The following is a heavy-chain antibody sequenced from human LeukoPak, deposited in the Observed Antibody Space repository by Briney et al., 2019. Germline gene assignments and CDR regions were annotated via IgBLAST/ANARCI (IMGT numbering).Heavy chain of an antibody. Sequence: GGSLILSCAASGFTFDDYDMHWVRQAPGKGLEWVSGISWNSGSIGYADSVKGRFTISRDNAKNSLYLQMNSLRAEDTALYYCAKDLRYSSSSGTFDYWGQGTLVTVSS. D-gene: IGHD6-6*01. CDR1: GFTFDDYD. CDR2: ISWNSGSI. V-gene: IGHV3-9*01. J-gene: IGHJ4*02. CDR3: AKDLRYSSSSGTFDY.